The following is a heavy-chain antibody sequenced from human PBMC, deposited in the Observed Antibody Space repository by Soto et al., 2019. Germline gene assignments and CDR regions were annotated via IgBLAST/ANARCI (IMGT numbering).Heavy chain of an antibody. Sequence: PSETLSLTCTVSGGSISSYYWSWIRQPPGKGLEWIGYIYYSGSTNYNPSLKSRVTISVDTSKNQFSLKLSSVTAADTAVYYCARNPVYCSSTSCYPLYNWFDPWGRGTLVTVSS. J-gene: IGHJ5*02. D-gene: IGHD2-2*01. V-gene: IGHV4-59*01. CDR1: GGSISSYY. CDR3: ARNPVYCSSTSCYPLYNWFDP. CDR2: IYYSGST.